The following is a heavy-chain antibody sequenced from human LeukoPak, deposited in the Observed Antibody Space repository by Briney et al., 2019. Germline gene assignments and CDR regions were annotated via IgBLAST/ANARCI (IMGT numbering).Heavy chain of an antibody. V-gene: IGHV4-59*01. CDR2: IYYNGNT. CDR1: GGSINNNY. D-gene: IGHD3-22*01. Sequence: NASETLSLTCTVSGGSINNNYWSWFRQSPGKGLEWIGYIYYNGNTNYNTSLESRVTISVDTSKNQIHLRLSSVTAADTAVYYCAGLVGRYSSGLYYYYFDYWGQGTLVTVSS. CDR3: AGLVGRYSSGLYYYYFDY. J-gene: IGHJ4*02.